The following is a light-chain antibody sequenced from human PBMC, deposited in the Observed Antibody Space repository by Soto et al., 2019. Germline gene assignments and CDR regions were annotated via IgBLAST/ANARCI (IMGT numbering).Light chain of an antibody. CDR3: QQANSFLPLT. J-gene: IGKJ4*01. CDR2: AAS. Sequence: DIQMTQSPSTLSASVGDRVTITFRASQGISSALAWYQQKPGKAPKLLIYAASSLQSGVPSRFSGSGSGTDFTLTISSLQPEDFATYYCQQANSFLPLTFGGGTKVDIK. V-gene: IGKV1-12*01. CDR1: QGISSA.